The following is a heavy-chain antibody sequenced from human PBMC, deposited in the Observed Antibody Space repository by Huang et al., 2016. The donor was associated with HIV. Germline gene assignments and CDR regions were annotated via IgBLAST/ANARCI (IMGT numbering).Heavy chain of an antibody. Sequence: QVQLVQSGAEVKKPGASVKVSCKASGYTFTSYGISWVRQAPGQGLEWMGWISAYNGHTNHAQKLQGRVTMTTETSTSTAYMELRSPRSDDTAVYYCARDRGAVAGTSPGYWGQGTLVTVSS. CDR1: GYTFTSYG. CDR2: ISAYNGHT. V-gene: IGHV1-18*01. D-gene: IGHD6-19*01. CDR3: ARDRGAVAGTSPGY. J-gene: IGHJ4*02.